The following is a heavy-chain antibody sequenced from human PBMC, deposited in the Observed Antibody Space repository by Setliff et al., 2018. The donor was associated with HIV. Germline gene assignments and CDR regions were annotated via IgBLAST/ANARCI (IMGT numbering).Heavy chain of an antibody. Sequence: SETLSLTCTVSGDSISSAGHYWSWIRQHPGKGLEWIGYIYYSGTTYYNPSLNSRLILSVDTSKNQFSVRLTSVTAADAAVYYCARGTYYYDTSGIFYGSHFDHWGQGALVTVSS. J-gene: IGHJ4*02. V-gene: IGHV4-31*03. CDR1: GDSISSAGHY. D-gene: IGHD3-22*01. CDR2: IYYSGTT. CDR3: ARGTYYYDTSGIFYGSHFDH.